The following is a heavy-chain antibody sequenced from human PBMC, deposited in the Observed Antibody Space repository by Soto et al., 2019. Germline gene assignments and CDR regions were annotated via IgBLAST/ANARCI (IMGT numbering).Heavy chain of an antibody. D-gene: IGHD2-2*01. CDR2: TYYRSKWYN. CDR1: GDSFSSNSAA. J-gene: IGHJ6*03. V-gene: IGHV6-1*01. CDR3: AREGRGSCSSTGCPYYYYYSTDV. Sequence: SQTVSLTCAISGDSFSSNSAAWNWIRQSPSRGLEWLGRTYYRSKWYNDYAVSVKSRITINPDTSKNQFSLQLNSVTPEDTAVYYCAREGRGSCSSTGCPYYYYYSTDVWGKGTTVTVSS.